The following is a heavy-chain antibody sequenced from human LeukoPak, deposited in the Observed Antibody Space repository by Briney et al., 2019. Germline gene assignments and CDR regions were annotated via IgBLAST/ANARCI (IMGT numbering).Heavy chain of an antibody. CDR2: SNSDGSST. V-gene: IGHV3-74*01. D-gene: IGHD5-12*01. J-gene: IGHJ4*02. Sequence: GSLRLSCAASGFTFSSYWMHWVRQAPGKGLVWVSRSNSDGSSTTYADSVKGRFTISRDNAKNTLYLHMNSLRAEDTAVYYCARVGSGYDTFDYWGQGTLVTVSS. CDR3: ARVGSGYDTFDY. CDR1: GFTFSSYW.